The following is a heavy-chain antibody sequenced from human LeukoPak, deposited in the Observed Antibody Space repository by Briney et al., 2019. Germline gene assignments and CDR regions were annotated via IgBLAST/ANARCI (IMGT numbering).Heavy chain of an antibody. D-gene: IGHD3-10*01. CDR1: GFTFSSYG. J-gene: IGHJ4*02. V-gene: IGHV3-33*06. CDR2: IWYDGSNK. CDR3: AKENHPGPLDY. Sequence: GGSLRLYCAASGFTFSSYGMHWVRQVPGKGLEWVAVIWYDGSNKYYADSVKGRFTISRDNSKNTLYLQMNSLRAEDTAVYYCAKENHPGPLDYWGQGTLVTVSS.